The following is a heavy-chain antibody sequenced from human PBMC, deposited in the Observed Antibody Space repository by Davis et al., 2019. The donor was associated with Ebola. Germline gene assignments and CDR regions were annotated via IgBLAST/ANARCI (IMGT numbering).Heavy chain of an antibody. CDR1: GFTFTSSA. V-gene: IGHV1-58*01. J-gene: IGHJ4*02. Sequence: SVKVSCKASGFTFTSSAVQWVRQARGQRLEWIGWIVVGSGNTNYAQKFQERVTITRDMSTSTAYMELSSLRSEDTAVYYCATGLGYCSGGSCRSYWGQGTLVTVSS. CDR2: IVVGSGNT. CDR3: ATGLGYCSGGSCRSY. D-gene: IGHD2-15*01.